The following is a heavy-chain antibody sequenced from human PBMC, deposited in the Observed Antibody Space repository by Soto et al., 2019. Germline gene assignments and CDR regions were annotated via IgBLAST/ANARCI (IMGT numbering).Heavy chain of an antibody. CDR1: GGYISSGDYY. J-gene: IGHJ6*02. Sequence: SETLSLTCTVSGGYISSGDYYCSWILQPPGKGLEWIGYIYYSVSTYYNPSLKSRVTISVDTSKNQFSLKLSSVTAADTAVYYCARDRVGANWDYYYYGMEVWGQGTTVTVS. D-gene: IGHD1-26*01. CDR2: IYYSVST. V-gene: IGHV4-30-4*01. CDR3: ARDRVGANWDYYYYGMEV.